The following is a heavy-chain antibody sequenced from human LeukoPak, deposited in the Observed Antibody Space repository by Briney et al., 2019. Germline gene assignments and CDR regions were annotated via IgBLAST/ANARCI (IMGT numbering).Heavy chain of an antibody. J-gene: IGHJ5*01. CDR2: IKSKTDGGTR. CDR3: FTAGFYYDSGGYYYADS. D-gene: IGHD3-22*01. Sequence: GGSLRLSCAASGFTFSDAWMSWVRQAPGKGLEWVGQIKSKTDGGTRDYAAAVKGSITISRYDSRNTLYLQMNSLTTEDTAVYYCFTAGFYYDSGGYYYADSWGQGTLVTVSS. V-gene: IGHV3-15*01. CDR1: GFTFSDAW.